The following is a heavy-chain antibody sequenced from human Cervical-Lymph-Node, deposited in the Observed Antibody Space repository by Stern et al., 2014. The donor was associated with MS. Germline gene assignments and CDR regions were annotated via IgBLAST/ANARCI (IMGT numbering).Heavy chain of an antibody. Sequence: VQLVESGPGLVRPSQTLSLTCSVSGGSISNGLYYWSWIRQHPGKGLEWLGYIHHSGTTRYNTSLNSRVSISVDTSKNQFSLKVTSVTAAETALYYCARVADFDWSYDSWGQGILVTVSS. CDR1: GGSISNGLYY. CDR3: ARVADFDWSYDS. D-gene: IGHD3-9*01. CDR2: IHHSGTT. V-gene: IGHV4-31*03. J-gene: IGHJ4*02.